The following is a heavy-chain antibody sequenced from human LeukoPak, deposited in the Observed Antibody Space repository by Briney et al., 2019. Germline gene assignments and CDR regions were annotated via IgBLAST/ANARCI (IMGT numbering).Heavy chain of an antibody. Sequence: GGPLRLSCAASGFTFSSYAMHWVRQAPGKGLEWVAVISYDGSNKYYADSVKGRFTISRDNSKNTLYLQMNSLRAEDTAVYYCARVGEMATFDYWGQGTLVTVSS. D-gene: IGHD5-24*01. J-gene: IGHJ4*02. CDR1: GFTFSSYA. CDR3: ARVGEMATFDY. V-gene: IGHV3-30-3*01. CDR2: ISYDGSNK.